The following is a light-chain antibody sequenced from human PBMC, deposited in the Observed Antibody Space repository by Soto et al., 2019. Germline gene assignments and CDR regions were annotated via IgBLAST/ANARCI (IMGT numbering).Light chain of an antibody. V-gene: IGLV9-49*01. CDR3: GADHGSGSNFVYI. Sequence: QFVLTQPPSASASLGASVTLTCTLSSGYRTYKVDWYQQRPGKGPRFVMRAGTGGIVGSKGDGIPDRFSVLGSGLNRYLTIKNIQEEHESDYHCGADHGSGSNFVYIFGTGTKVTVL. CDR1: SGYRTYK. J-gene: IGLJ1*01. CDR2: AGTGGIVG.